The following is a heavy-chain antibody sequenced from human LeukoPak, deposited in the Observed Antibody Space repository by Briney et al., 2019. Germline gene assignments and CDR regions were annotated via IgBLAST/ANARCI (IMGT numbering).Heavy chain of an antibody. Sequence: GASVTVSCKAFGYTFTDHYFHWLRQAPGQGIEWMGWIHPGRGDTNIAQKFQGRVSLTRDMSISTAHMELSRLTSDDTAVYYCARDHNWGPDYWGQGTLVSVSS. D-gene: IGHD7-27*01. CDR1: GYTFTDHY. J-gene: IGHJ4*02. CDR2: IHPGRGDT. V-gene: IGHV1-2*02. CDR3: ARDHNWGPDY.